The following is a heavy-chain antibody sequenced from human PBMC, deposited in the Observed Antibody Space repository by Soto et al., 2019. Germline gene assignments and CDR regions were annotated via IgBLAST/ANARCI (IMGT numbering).Heavy chain of an antibody. CDR2: INAVNGNT. Sequence: AAVQFSCKASGYTFTSYAMHWVRQAPGQRLEWMGWINAVNGNTKYSQKFQGRVTISRDTSASTAYMELSSLRSEATAVYYCARDKAAIAGDYAYWGQGTLVTVSS. CDR1: GYTFTSYA. D-gene: IGHD4-17*01. J-gene: IGHJ4*02. CDR3: ARDKAAIAGDYAY. V-gene: IGHV1-3*01.